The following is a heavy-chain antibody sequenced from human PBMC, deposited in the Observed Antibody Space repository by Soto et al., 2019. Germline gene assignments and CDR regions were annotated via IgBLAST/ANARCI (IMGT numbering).Heavy chain of an antibody. V-gene: IGHV3-66*01. Sequence: QPGGSLRLSCAASGFTVSTKYMSWVRQAPGKGLEWASVIYSGGSTFYADSVRGRFTISRDNSKNTVNLQMNSLRAEDTAVYYCARDPWAADYWGQGTLVTVSS. J-gene: IGHJ4*02. D-gene: IGHD3-16*01. CDR1: GFTVSTKY. CDR3: ARDPWAADY. CDR2: IYSGGST.